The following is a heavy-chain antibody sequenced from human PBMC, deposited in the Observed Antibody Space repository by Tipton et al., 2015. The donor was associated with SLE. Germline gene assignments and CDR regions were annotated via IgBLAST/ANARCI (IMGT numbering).Heavy chain of an antibody. Sequence: TLSLTCTVSGGSISSFYWSWIRQPAGKGLEWIGRIYTSGSTNYNPAPKSRVTMSVETTKNQFSLKLTVVTAADTAVYYCARDGNDSIWGSYRYHYYYGMDVWGQGTTVTVSS. CDR2: IYTSGST. V-gene: IGHV4-4*07. CDR1: GGSISSFY. J-gene: IGHJ6*02. D-gene: IGHD3-16*02. CDR3: ARDGNDSIWGSYRYHYYYGMDV.